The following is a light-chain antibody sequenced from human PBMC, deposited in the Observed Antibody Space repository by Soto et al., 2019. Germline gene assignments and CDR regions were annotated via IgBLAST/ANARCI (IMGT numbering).Light chain of an antibody. CDR1: QSVDRY. J-gene: IGKJ2*01. Sequence: EVVLTQSPDTLSLSPGETATLSCRASQSVDRYVAWYQQKVGQAPRLLIYDAHTRANGVGARFTGSGYATDFSITITSLEPEDFAVYYCQKRGKWPRTFGPGTKVEMK. CDR2: DAH. CDR3: QKRGKWPRT. V-gene: IGKV3-11*01.